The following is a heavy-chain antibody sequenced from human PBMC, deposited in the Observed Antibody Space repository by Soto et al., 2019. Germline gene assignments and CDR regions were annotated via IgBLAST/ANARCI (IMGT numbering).Heavy chain of an antibody. V-gene: IGHV3-74*01. CDR1: GFTFSIYW. CDR2: INPDGSST. CDR3: AKDMATTNS. D-gene: IGHD1-1*01. J-gene: IGHJ4*02. Sequence: LRLSCAASGFTFSIYWMHWFRQVPGKGPVWVSRINPDGSSTSYADSVKGRFTISRDNAKNTLYLQMNSLGAEDTAVYYCAKDMATTNSWGLGTLVTVSS.